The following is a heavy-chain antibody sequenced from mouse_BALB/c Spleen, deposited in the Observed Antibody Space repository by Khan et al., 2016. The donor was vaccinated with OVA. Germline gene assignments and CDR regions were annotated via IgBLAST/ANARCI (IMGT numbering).Heavy chain of an antibody. CDR3: GRAYYGNHREGIDY. CDR1: GFSLTGYG. V-gene: IGHV2-6-7*01. J-gene: IGHJ4*01. D-gene: IGHD2-10*01. Sequence: QVQLKESGPGLVAPSQSLSITCTVSGFSLTGYGVTWVRQPPGKGLEWRGMIWGDGNTDYKTALKSKLCSKKNNSKSPVFRKKKRIQTEDTARYYCGRAYYGNHREGIDYRGQGTLVTVSP. CDR2: IWGDGNT.